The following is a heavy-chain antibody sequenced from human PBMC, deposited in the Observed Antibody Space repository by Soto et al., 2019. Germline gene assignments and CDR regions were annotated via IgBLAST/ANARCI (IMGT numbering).Heavy chain of an antibody. CDR2: INHSGST. CDR3: ARVSAGYWYFDL. D-gene: IGHD6-19*01. V-gene: IGHV4-34*01. J-gene: IGHJ2*01. Sequence: SETLSLTCAVYGGSFSGYYWTWIRQPPGTGLEWIGGINHSGSTNYNPSLKSRVTISIDRSKNQFSLKLSSVTAADTAVYYCARVSAGYWYFDLWGRGTLVTVSS. CDR1: GGSFSGYY.